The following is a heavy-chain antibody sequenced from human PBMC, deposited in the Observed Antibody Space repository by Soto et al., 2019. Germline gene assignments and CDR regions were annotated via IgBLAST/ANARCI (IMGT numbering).Heavy chain of an antibody. V-gene: IGHV4-30-2*01. J-gene: IGHJ4*02. CDR2: IYHSGST. D-gene: IGHD4-17*01. CDR1: GGSISSGGYS. CDR3: ARASTTVTTLDY. Sequence: ASETLSLTCTVSGGSISSGGYSWIWIRQPPGKGLEWIGYIYHSGSTYYNTSLKSRVTISVDRSKNQFSLKLSSVTAADTAVYYCARASTTVTTLDYWGQGTLVTV.